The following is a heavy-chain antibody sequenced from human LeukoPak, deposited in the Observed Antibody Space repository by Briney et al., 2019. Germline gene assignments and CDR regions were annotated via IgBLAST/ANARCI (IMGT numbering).Heavy chain of an antibody. CDR1: GYIFSDCY. J-gene: IGHJ4*02. CDR2: INPKSGGT. Sequence: ASVKVPCKASGYIFSDCYMHWVRQAPGQGLEWMGWINPKSGGTNYGQKFQGRVTMTRDTSISTAYMELTRLTSDDTAVYYCAREEMDSNSFDYWGQGTLVTVSS. V-gene: IGHV1-2*02. D-gene: IGHD5-24*01. CDR3: AREEMDSNSFDY.